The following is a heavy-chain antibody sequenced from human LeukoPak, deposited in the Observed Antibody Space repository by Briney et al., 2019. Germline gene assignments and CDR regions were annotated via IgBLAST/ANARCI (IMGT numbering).Heavy chain of an antibody. V-gene: IGHV3-33*01. D-gene: IGHD6-13*01. Sequence: PGGSLRLSCAASGFTFSSYGMHWVRQAPGKGLEWVAVIWYDGSNKYYADSVKGRFTISRDNSKNTLYLQMNSLRAEDTAVYYCAREEVSSWAIDYWGQETLAPVSS. CDR3: AREEVSSWAIDY. CDR1: GFTFSSYG. J-gene: IGHJ4*02. CDR2: IWYDGSNK.